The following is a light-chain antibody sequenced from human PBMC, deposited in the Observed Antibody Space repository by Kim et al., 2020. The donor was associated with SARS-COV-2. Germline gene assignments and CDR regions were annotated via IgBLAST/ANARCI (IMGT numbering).Light chain of an antibody. V-gene: IGKV3-20*01. CDR3: QRYGTSPET. J-gene: IGKJ4*01. Sequence: SPEESATPSGGASQSDSSNYLVWDQHRPGQAPRLLIYGASSRATGIPDRFSGSGSGTDFTLSMNRLEPEDFAVYYCQRYGTSPETFGGGTKVDIK. CDR1: QSDSSNY. CDR2: GAS.